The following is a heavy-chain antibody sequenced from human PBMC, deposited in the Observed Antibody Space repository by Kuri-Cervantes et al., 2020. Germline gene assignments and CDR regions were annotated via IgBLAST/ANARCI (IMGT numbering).Heavy chain of an antibody. J-gene: IGHJ4*02. CDR3: ASLSIGRVREIYYFDY. D-gene: IGHD5-24*01. V-gene: IGHV1-69*05. Sequence: SVKVSCKASRGTFSSYAISWVRQAPGQGLEWMGGIIPIFGTANYAQKFQGRVTITTDESTSTAYMELSSLRSEDTAVYYCASLSIGRVREIYYFDYWGQGTLVTVSS. CDR1: RGTFSSYA. CDR2: IIPIFGTA.